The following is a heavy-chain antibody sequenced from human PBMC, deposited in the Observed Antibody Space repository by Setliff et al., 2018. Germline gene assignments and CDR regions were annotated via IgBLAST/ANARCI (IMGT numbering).Heavy chain of an antibody. CDR2: IANDESNK. J-gene: IGHJ5*01. CDR3: VLQGAHSSAWYDLGWFDS. V-gene: IGHV3-30*01. Sequence: GGSLRLSCSASRFTFSGKSMHWVRQAPGKGLEWVAFIANDESNKFYADSVKGRFTISRDISTNTLYLQMNSLRPEDTAVYYCVLQGAHSSAWYDLGWFDSWGQGTLVTVSS. D-gene: IGHD6-19*01. CDR1: RFTFSGKS.